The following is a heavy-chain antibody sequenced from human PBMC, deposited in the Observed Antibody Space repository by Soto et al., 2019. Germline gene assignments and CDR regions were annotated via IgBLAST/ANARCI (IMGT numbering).Heavy chain of an antibody. Sequence: PSETLSLTCTVSGGSISSSSYYWGWIRQPPGKGLEWIGSIYYSGSTYYNPSLKSRVTISVDTSKNQFSLKLSSVTAADTAVYYCARRSHYYDSSDQEGYFDYWGQGTLVTVSS. D-gene: IGHD3-22*01. V-gene: IGHV4-39*01. J-gene: IGHJ4*02. CDR3: ARRSHYYDSSDQEGYFDY. CDR1: GGSISSSSYY. CDR2: IYYSGST.